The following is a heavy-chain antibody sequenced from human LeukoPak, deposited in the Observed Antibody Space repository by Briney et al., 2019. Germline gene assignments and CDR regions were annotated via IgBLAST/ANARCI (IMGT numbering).Heavy chain of an antibody. D-gene: IGHD3-10*01. Sequence: GSLRLSRAASGFPLSSYVMSGVRQAPGKGLEWVAANCCSGGSPYYADSVKGRFTISTDNSKNPLYLPMPSLRAEDTAVYYCAKAEGYYASGSYYILSKPVDYWGQGTLVTVSS. J-gene: IGHJ4*02. CDR3: AKAEGYYASGSYYILSKPVDY. CDR1: GFPLSSYV. CDR2: NCCSGGSP. V-gene: IGHV3-23*01.